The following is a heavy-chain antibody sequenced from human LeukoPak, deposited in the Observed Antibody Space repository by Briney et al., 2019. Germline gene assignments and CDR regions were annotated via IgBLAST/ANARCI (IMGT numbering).Heavy chain of an antibody. CDR2: ISTGDSDT. V-gene: IGHV5-51*01. Sequence: GESLKISCKGSGYSFTSYWIGWVREMPGGGVEMVWIISTGDSDTRYSPSFQGLVTTSAHKSISTAYLQSSRRTAAATALYYTARHVGTSWFDSWGQGTLVTVSS. CDR1: GYSFTSYW. J-gene: IGHJ5*01. CDR3: ARHVGTSWFDS. D-gene: IGHD1-1*01.